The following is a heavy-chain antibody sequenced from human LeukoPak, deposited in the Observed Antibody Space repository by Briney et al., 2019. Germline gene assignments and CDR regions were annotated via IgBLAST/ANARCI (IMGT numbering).Heavy chain of an antibody. CDR3: AREDYYDSSGLVDY. CDR1: GFTFSNAW. V-gene: IGHV3-15*01. CDR2: IKSKTDGGTT. Sequence: GGSLRLSCAASGFTFSNAWMSWVRQAPGKGLEWVGRIKSKTDGGTTDYAAPVKGRFTISRDDSKNTLYLQMNSLRAEDTAVYYCAREDYYDSSGLVDYWGQGTLVTVSS. D-gene: IGHD3-22*01. J-gene: IGHJ4*02.